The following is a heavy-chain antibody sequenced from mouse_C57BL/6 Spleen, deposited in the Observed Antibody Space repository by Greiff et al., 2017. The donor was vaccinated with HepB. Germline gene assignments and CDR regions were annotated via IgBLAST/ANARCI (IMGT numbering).Heavy chain of an antibody. CDR2: INPSNGGT. D-gene: IGHD1-1*01. CDR3: ARWDTVVAPGFAY. V-gene: IGHV1-53*01. CDR1: GYTFTSYW. J-gene: IGHJ3*01. Sequence: QVQLQQPGTELVKPGASVKLSCKASGYTFTSYWMHWVKQRPGQGLEWIGNINPSNGGTNYNEKFKSKATLTVDKSSSPAYLQLSSLTSEDSAVYYCARWDTVVAPGFAYWGQGTLVTVSA.